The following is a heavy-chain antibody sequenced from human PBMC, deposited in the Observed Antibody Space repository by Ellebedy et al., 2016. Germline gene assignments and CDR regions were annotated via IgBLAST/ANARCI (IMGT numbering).Heavy chain of an antibody. Sequence: GGSLRLXXVASGFTFRNYGISWVRQAPGKGLEWVSVVSDGGDGTNYADSVKGRFTISRDNYKNTVFLQMDSLRAEDTAVYYCAKGLAIGYSDYSYYALDVWGRGTTVTVSS. CDR1: GFTFRNYG. V-gene: IGHV3-23*01. CDR3: AKGLAIGYSDYSYYALDV. CDR2: VSDGGDGT. D-gene: IGHD5-18*01. J-gene: IGHJ6*02.